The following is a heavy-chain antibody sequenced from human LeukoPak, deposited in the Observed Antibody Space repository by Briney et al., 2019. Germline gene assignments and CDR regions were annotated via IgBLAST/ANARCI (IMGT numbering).Heavy chain of an antibody. D-gene: IGHD3-22*01. CDR3: ARDEDYYDSSGYYLLGD. J-gene: IGHJ4*02. CDR2: IIPILGTA. CDR1: GGTFSSYT. V-gene: IGHV1-69*08. Sequence: SVKVSCKASGGTFSSYTISWVRQAPGQGLEWMGRIIPILGTANYAQKFQGRVTITADKSTSTAYMELSSLRSEDTAVYYCARDEDYYDSSGYYLLGDWGQGTLVTVSS.